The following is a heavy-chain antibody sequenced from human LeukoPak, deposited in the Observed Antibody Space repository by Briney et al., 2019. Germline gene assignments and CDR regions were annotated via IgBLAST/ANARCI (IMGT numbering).Heavy chain of an antibody. J-gene: IGHJ4*02. V-gene: IGHV3-49*04. CDR2: IASETYGGTA. CDR3: TRDQTPYY. CDR1: GFTFSNAW. Sequence: PGGSLRLSCAASGFTFSNAWMSWVRQAPGKGLEWVGFIASETYGGTAEYAASLKGRFTISRDDSKSIAYLQMNSLKTEDTAVYYCTRDQTPYYWGQGTLVTVSS.